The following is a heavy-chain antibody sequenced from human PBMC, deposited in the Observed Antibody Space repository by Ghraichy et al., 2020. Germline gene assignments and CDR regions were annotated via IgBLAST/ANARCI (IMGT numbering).Heavy chain of an antibody. CDR1: GFTFSSYS. V-gene: IGHV3-48*02. Sequence: GGSLRLSCAASGFTFSSYSMNWVRQAPGKGLEWVSYISSSSSTIYYADSVKGRFTISRDNAKNSLYLQMNSLRDEDTAVYYCARDGALPNYGSGVGLDYWGQGTLVTVSS. J-gene: IGHJ4*02. D-gene: IGHD3-10*01. CDR3: ARDGALPNYGSGVGLDY. CDR2: ISSSSSTI.